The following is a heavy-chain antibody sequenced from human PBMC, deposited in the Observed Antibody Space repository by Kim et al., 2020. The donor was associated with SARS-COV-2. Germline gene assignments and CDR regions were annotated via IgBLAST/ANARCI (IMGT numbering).Heavy chain of an antibody. CDR1: GGSISSSNW. CDR3: ASAGDRYWYFDL. D-gene: IGHD7-27*01. V-gene: IGHV4-4*02. Sequence: SETLSLTCAVSGGSISSSNWCSWVRQPPVKGLEWIGEIYHSGSTNYNPSLKSRVNISVDKSKHQFSLKLSSVTAADTAVYFCASAGDRYWYFDLWCRGTLVTVSS. J-gene: IGHJ2*01. CDR2: IYHSGST.